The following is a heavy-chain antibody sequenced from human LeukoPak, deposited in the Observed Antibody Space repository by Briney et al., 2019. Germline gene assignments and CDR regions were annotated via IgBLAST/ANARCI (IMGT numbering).Heavy chain of an antibody. Sequence: SETLSLTCTVSGGSVSSGSYYGSWIRQPPGKGLEGIGYIYYSGSTNYNPSLKSRVTISVDTSKTQFSLKLSSVTAADTALYYCATEIYCGGDCYSDYWGQGTLVTVSS. J-gene: IGHJ4*02. CDR1: GGSVSSGSYY. D-gene: IGHD2-21*02. CDR3: ATEIYCGGDCYSDY. CDR2: IYYSGST. V-gene: IGHV4-61*01.